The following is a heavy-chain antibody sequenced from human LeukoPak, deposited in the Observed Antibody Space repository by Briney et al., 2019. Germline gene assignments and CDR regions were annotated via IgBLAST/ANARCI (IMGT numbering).Heavy chain of an antibody. V-gene: IGHV1-69*01. D-gene: IGHD3-22*01. CDR3: ASDYDSSGYPLDY. CDR1: GGTFSSYA. CDR2: IIPIFGTA. Sequence: ASVNVSCKASGGTFSSYAISWVRQAPGQGLEWMGGIIPIFGTANYAQKFQGRVTITADESTSTAYMELSGLRSEDTAVYYCASDYDSSGYPLDYWGQGTLVTVSS. J-gene: IGHJ4*02.